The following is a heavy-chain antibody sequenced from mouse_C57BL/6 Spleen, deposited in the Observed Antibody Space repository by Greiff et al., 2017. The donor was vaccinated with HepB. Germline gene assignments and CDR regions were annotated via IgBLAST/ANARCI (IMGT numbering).Heavy chain of an antibody. Sequence: QQSCKASGYTFTSYWMHWVKQRPIQGLEWIGNIDPSDSETHYNQKFKDKATLTVDKSSSTAYMQLSSLTSEDSAVYYCARLVRNDYAMDYWGQGTSVTVSS. V-gene: IGHV1-52*01. J-gene: IGHJ4*01. CDR3: ARLVRNDYAMDY. D-gene: IGHD2-2*01. CDR2: IDPSDSET. CDR1: GYTFTSYW.